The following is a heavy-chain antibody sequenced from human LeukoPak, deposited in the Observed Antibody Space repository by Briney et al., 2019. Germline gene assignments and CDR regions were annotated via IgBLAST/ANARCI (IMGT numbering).Heavy chain of an antibody. J-gene: IGHJ3*02. V-gene: IGHV3-30-3*01. CDR1: GCTFSSYA. CDR3: ARERSHAFDI. Sequence: GGSLRLSCAASGCTFSSYAMHWVRQAPGKGLEWVAVISYDGSNKYYADSVKGRFTISRDNSKNTLYLQMNSLRAEDTAVYYCARERSHAFDIWGQGTMVTVSS. CDR2: ISYDGSNK.